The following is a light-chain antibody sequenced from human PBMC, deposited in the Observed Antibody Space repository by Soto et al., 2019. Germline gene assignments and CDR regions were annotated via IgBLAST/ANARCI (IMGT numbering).Light chain of an antibody. CDR2: KVA. Sequence: DIQMTQSPSTLSASVGDRVTITCRASQSSSTWLAWYQQKPGKAPKLLSYKVARLEIGVPTRFSGSGSGTEFTLTISSLQPDDLATNYCQQYNSYPWTFGQGTKVEIK. CDR1: QSSSTW. CDR3: QQYNSYPWT. V-gene: IGKV1-5*03. J-gene: IGKJ1*01.